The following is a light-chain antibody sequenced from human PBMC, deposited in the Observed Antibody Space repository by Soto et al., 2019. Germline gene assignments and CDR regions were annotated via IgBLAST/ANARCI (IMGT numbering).Light chain of an antibody. J-gene: IGKJ4*01. CDR2: DAS. Sequence: EIVFSQSPGTLSLSPGERATLSCRASRSVSSSYLAWYQQKPGQAPRLLIHDASSRATGISDRFSGSGSGTEFTLTISSLQSEDFAVYYCQQYNSWPLTFGGGTKV. V-gene: IGKV3-20*01. CDR3: QQYNSWPLT. CDR1: RSVSSSY.